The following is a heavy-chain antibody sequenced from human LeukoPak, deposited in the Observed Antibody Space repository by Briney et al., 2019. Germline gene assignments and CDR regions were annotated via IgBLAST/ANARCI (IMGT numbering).Heavy chain of an antibody. CDR3: AKDADTATIIYWYFDL. CDR1: GFSFRNYG. CDR2: ISDDGRNK. D-gene: IGHD5-18*01. J-gene: IGHJ2*01. V-gene: IGHV3-30*18. Sequence: PGRSLSLSCAASGFSFRNYGMHWVRQAPGKGLEWVAVISDDGRNKYYADSVRGRFTISRDNSKNMLYLQMNNLRPEDTAVYHCAKDADTATIIYWYFDLWGRGTLVTVSS.